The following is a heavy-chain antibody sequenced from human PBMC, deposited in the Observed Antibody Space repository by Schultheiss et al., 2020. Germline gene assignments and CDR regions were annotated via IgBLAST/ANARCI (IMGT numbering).Heavy chain of an antibody. D-gene: IGHD2-2*01. Sequence: SATLSLTCAVYGGSFSGYYWRWIRQPPGKGLEWIGSIYYSGSTYYNPSLKSRVTISVDTSKNQFSLKLSSVTAADTAVYYCARDGGREDIVVVPAASLDVWGQGTTVTVAS. CDR1: GGSFSGYY. V-gene: IGHV4-34*11. CDR2: IYYSGST. CDR3: ARDGGREDIVVVPAASLDV. J-gene: IGHJ6*02.